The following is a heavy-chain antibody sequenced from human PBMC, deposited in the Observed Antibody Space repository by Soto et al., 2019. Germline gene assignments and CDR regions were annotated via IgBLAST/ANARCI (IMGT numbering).Heavy chain of an antibody. Sequence: GGSLRLSCAASGFTFSDYYMSWIRQAPGKGLEWVSYISSSSSYTNYADSVKGRFTISRDNAKNSLYLQMNSLRAEDTAVYYCATWAHSSHIYYGMDVWGQGTTVTVSS. V-gene: IGHV3-11*06. D-gene: IGHD5-18*01. CDR3: ATWAHSSHIYYGMDV. J-gene: IGHJ6*02. CDR1: GFTFSDYY. CDR2: ISSSSSYT.